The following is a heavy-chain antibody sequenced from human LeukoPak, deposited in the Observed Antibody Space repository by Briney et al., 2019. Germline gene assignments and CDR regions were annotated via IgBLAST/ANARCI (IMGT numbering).Heavy chain of an antibody. Sequence: GASVKVSCKASGYTFTRYYMHWVRQAPGQGLEWMGWINPNSGGTNYAQKFQGWVTMTRDTSISTAYMELSRLRSDDTAVYYCARDRGGYCSSTSCYGSFWFDPWGQGTLVTVSS. V-gene: IGHV1-2*04. CDR1: GYTFTRYY. D-gene: IGHD2-2*01. J-gene: IGHJ5*02. CDR3: ARDRGGYCSSTSCYGSFWFDP. CDR2: INPNSGGT.